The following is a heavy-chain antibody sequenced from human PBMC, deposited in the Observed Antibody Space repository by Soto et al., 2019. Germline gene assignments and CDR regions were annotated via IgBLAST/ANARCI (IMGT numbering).Heavy chain of an antibody. V-gene: IGHV4-59*01. CDR2: IYYSGST. J-gene: IGHJ4*02. D-gene: IGHD6-13*01. CDR1: GSSISSYY. CDR3: AGSSWYVVPFDY. Sequence: SETLSLTCTVSGSSISSYYWSWIRQPPGKGLQWIGYIYYSGSTNYNPSLKSRVTISVDTSKNQFSLKLSSVTAADTAVYYCAGSSWYVVPFDYWGQGTLVTVSS.